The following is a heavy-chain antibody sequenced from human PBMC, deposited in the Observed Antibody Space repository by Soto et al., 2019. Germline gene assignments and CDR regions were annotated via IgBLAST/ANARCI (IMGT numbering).Heavy chain of an antibody. Sequence: PSETLSLTCAVSGGSISSSNWWSWVRQPPGKGLEWIGEIYHSGSTNYNPSLKSRVTISVDKSKNQFSLKLSSVTAADTAVYYCARGLWSSSWYLVRWLVPLGQGTLRTTSS. V-gene: IGHV4-4*02. CDR3: ARGLWSSSWYLVRWLVP. D-gene: IGHD6-13*01. CDR1: GGSISSSNW. J-gene: IGHJ5*02. CDR2: IYHSGST.